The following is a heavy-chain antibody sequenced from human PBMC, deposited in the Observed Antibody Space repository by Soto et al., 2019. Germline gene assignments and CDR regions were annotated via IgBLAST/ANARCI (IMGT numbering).Heavy chain of an antibody. J-gene: IGHJ6*02. Sequence: SETLSLTCAVYGGSFSGYYWSWIRQPPGKGLEWIGEINHSGSTNYNPSLKSRVTISVDTSKNQFSLKLSSVTAADTAVYYCARGRVGATTGLGFYYYYGMDVWGQGTTVTVSS. CDR1: GGSFSGYY. CDR3: ARGRVGATTGLGFYYYYGMDV. V-gene: IGHV4-34*01. CDR2: INHSGST. D-gene: IGHD1-26*01.